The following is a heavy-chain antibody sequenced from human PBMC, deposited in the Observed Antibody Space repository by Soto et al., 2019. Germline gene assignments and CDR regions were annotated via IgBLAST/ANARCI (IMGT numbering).Heavy chain of an antibody. CDR1: GFTFSSYS. CDR2: ISSSSSTI. D-gene: IGHD3-3*01. CDR3: ARESRFLEWLSLNWFDP. J-gene: IGHJ5*02. Sequence: GGSLRLSCAASGFTFSSYSMNWVRQAPGKGLEWVSYISSSSSTIFYSDSVKGRFTISRDNAKNSLYLQMNSLRDEDTAVYYCARESRFLEWLSLNWFDPWGQGA. V-gene: IGHV3-48*02.